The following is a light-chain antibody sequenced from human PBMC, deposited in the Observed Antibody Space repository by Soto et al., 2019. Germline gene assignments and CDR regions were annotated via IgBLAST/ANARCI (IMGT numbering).Light chain of an antibody. CDR1: RSNIGNNH. Sequence: QSVLTQPPSASGTPGQRVTISCSGSRSNIGNNHVYWYQHLPGTAPKLLIYRNSLRPSGVPDQFSGSKSGTSASLAITGLQAEDETNYYCQSYDRSLTGLIFGGGTKLTVL. V-gene: IGLV1-47*01. J-gene: IGLJ2*01. CDR2: RNS. CDR3: QSYDRSLTGLI.